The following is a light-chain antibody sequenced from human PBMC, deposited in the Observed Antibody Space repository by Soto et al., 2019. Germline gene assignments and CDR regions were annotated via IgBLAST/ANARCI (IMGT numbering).Light chain of an antibody. J-gene: IGKJ4*01. CDR3: QQFSSYPLT. Sequence: VLTQSPSTLSLSPGERSTLSCSSSQTFRNNYLAWYQQKPGQAPRLLIYDASSRATGIPDRFSGGGSGTDFTLTISRLEPEDFAVYYCQQFSSYPLTFGGGTKVDIK. V-gene: IGKV3-20*01. CDR1: QTFRNNY. CDR2: DAS.